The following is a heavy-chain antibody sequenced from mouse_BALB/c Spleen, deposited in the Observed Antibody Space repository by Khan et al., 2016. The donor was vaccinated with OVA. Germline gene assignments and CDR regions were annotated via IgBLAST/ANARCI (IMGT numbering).Heavy chain of an antibody. Sequence: VQLQESGAELAKPGASVKMSCKASGYTFTTYWMHWVKQRPGQGLKWIGSFNPTSGYTDYNEKFKDRATLSADKSSSTAYMQLSSLTSEDSAVYYCTRDRIDYWGQGTTLTVSS. V-gene: IGHV1-7*01. CDR2: FNPTSGYT. CDR1: GYTFTTYW. CDR3: TRDRIDY. J-gene: IGHJ2*01.